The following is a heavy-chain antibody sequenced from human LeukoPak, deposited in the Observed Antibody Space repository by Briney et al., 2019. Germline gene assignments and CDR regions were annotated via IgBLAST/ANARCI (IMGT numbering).Heavy chain of an antibody. J-gene: IGHJ3*02. CDR2: IRYDGSVK. CDR3: AKCRFGGDAFDI. CDR1: GFTFNPYG. V-gene: IGHV3-30*02. Sequence: GGSLRLSCVASGFTFNPYGMHWVRPAPGKGLEGVTFIRYDGSVKKYADSVKGRFTISRDNTKNTLYLQMDSLRPEDTGVYYCAKCRFGGDAFDIWGQGALVAVSS. D-gene: IGHD3-10*01.